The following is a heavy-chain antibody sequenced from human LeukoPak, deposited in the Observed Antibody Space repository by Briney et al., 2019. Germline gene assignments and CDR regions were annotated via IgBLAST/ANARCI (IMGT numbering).Heavy chain of an antibody. D-gene: IGHD2/OR15-2a*01. CDR1: GGSISSYY. V-gene: IGHV4-4*09. CDR3: ARHSISNWFDP. J-gene: IGHJ5*02. Sequence: SETLSLTCTVSGGSISSYYWSWIWQPPGKGLEWIGYIYTSGSTNYNPSLKSRVTISVDTSKNQFSLKLSSVTAADTAVYYCARHSISNWFDPWGQGTLVTVSS. CDR2: IYTSGST.